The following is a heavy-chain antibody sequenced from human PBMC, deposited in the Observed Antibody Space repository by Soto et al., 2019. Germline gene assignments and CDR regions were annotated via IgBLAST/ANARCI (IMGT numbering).Heavy chain of an antibody. CDR1: GGTFSSYA. Sequence: SVKVSCTASGGTFSSYAISWVLQAPGQGLEWMGGIIPIFGTANYAQKFQGRVTITADESTSTASMELSSLRSEDTAVYYCAIVEMATTRWFDPRDPGPLVTVS. D-gene: IGHD1-1*01. J-gene: IGHJ5*02. CDR3: AIVEMATTRWFDP. V-gene: IGHV1-69*13. CDR2: IIPIFGTA.